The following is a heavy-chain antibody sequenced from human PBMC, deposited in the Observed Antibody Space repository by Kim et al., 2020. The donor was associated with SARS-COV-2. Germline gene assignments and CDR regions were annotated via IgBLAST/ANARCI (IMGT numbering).Heavy chain of an antibody. Sequence: SETLSLTCTVSGGSISDSSYFWGWIRQPPGKGLEWIGSIYYSGSTHYNPSLKSRVTMSVDTSKKQFSLKLSAVTAADTAVYWCARQAALVSGRDSWGQGTLITVTS. J-gene: IGHJ4*02. V-gene: IGHV4-39*01. D-gene: IGHD3-10*01. CDR2: IYYSGST. CDR3: ARQAALVSGRDS. CDR1: GGSISDSSYF.